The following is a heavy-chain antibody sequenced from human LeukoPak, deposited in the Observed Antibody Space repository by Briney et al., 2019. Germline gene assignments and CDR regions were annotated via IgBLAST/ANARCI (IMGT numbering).Heavy chain of an antibody. V-gene: IGHV4-34*01. Sequence: SETLSLTCAVYGGSLSGYYWSWIRQPPGKGLEWIGEINHSGSTNYNPSLKSRVTISVDTSKNQFSLKLSSVTAADTAVYYCVRERWLVRVTFDYWGQGTLVTVSS. D-gene: IGHD6-19*01. J-gene: IGHJ4*02. CDR1: GGSLSGYY. CDR2: INHSGST. CDR3: VRERWLVRVTFDY.